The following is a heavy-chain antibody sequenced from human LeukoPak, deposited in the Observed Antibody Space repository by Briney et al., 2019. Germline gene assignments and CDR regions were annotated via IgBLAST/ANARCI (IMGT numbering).Heavy chain of an antibody. CDR2: IYWDDDK. CDR1: GFSLSTSGVG. D-gene: IGHD1-1*01. CDR3: AHTWNDETPRDY. J-gene: IGHJ4*02. Sequence: ESGPTMVKPTQTLTLTCTFSGFSLSTSGVGVGWIRQPPGKALEWLALIYWDDDKRYSPSLKSRLTITKDTSKNQVVLTMTNMDPVDTATYYCAHTWNDETPRDYWGQGTLVTVSS. V-gene: IGHV2-5*02.